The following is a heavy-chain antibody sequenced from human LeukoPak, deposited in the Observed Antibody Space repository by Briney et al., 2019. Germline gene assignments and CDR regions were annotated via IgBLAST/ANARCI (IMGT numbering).Heavy chain of an antibody. CDR2: INPNSGGR. Sequence: ASVKVSCKASGYTLTGYYIHWVRQAPGQGLEWMGWINPNSGGRNYPQKFQGRVTMTRDTSIGTVYMELNRLSSDDTAVYYCARRNIAAGGTLDYWGQGTLVTVSS. D-gene: IGHD6-13*01. CDR3: ARRNIAAGGTLDY. CDR1: GYTLTGYY. V-gene: IGHV1-2*02. J-gene: IGHJ4*02.